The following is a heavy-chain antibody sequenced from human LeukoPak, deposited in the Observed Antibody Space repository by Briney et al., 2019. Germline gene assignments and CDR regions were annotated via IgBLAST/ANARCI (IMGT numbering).Heavy chain of an antibody. Sequence: PGRSLRLSCAASGFTFDDYAMHLVRQAPGKGLEWVSGISWNSGSIGYADSVKGRFTISRDNAKNSLYLQMNSLRAEDTAVYYCARDQGRRGYSGYDSSYYFDYWGQGTLVTVSS. CDR2: ISWNSGSI. CDR3: ARDQGRRGYSGYDSSYYFDY. V-gene: IGHV3-9*01. J-gene: IGHJ4*02. CDR1: GFTFDDYA. D-gene: IGHD5-12*01.